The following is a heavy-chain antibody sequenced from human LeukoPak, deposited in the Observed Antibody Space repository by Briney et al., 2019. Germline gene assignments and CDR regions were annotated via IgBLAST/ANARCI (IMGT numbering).Heavy chain of an antibody. V-gene: IGHV3-48*01. Sequence: GGSLRLSCAASGSTFSSYSMNWVRQAPGKGLEWVSYISSSSSTIYYADSVKGRFTISRDNAKNSLYLQMNSLRAEDTAVYYCARGALLLWFGELGIFDYWGQGTLVTVSS. CDR3: ARGALLLWFGELGIFDY. CDR1: GSTFSSYS. D-gene: IGHD3-10*01. CDR2: ISSSSSTI. J-gene: IGHJ4*02.